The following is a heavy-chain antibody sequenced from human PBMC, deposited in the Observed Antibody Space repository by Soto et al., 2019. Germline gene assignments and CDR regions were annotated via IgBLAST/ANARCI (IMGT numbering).Heavy chain of an antibody. V-gene: IGHV3-74*01. CDR1: GFTCSDYW. CDR3: AKSNWFDP. Sequence: EVQLVESGGGLVQPGGSLRLSCAASGFTCSDYWMNWVRQAPGKGLVWVSRIDSDGSSTSYADSVKGRFTSSRDNAKNTLYLQMNSRRAEDTAVYYWAKSNWFDPWGEGTLVNVSS. CDR2: IDSDGSST. J-gene: IGHJ5*02.